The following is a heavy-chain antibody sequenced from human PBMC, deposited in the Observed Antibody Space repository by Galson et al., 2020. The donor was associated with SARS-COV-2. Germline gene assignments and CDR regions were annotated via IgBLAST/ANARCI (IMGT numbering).Heavy chain of an antibody. Sequence: SETLSLTCTVSGYSVSTTNYWGWVRQPPGRGLEWIGSVYPSGTTYSHPSLKSRVTISVDTSKNQFSLRLDSVTAADTALYYCARQGVNMIVLVTVPGWYFDLWGRGTLVTVSS. V-gene: IGHV4-38-2*02. CDR1: GYSVSTTNY. J-gene: IGHJ2*01. CDR3: ARQGVNMIVLVTVPGWYFDL. D-gene: IGHD3-22*01. CDR2: VYPSGTT.